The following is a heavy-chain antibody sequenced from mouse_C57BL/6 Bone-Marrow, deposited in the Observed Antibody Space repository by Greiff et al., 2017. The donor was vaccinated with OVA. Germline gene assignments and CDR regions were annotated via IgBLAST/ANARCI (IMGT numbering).Heavy chain of an antibody. D-gene: IGHD2-4*01. CDR1: GYTFTSYW. V-gene: IGHV1-64*01. J-gene: IGHJ3*01. CDR2: IHPNSGST. CDR3: ARSGDYDWFAY. Sequence: VQLQQPGAELVKPGASVKLSCKASGYTFTSYWMHWVKQRPGQGLEWIGMIHPNSGSTNYNEKFKSKATLTVDKSSSTAYMQLSSLTSEDSAVYYCARSGDYDWFAYWGQGTLVSVSA.